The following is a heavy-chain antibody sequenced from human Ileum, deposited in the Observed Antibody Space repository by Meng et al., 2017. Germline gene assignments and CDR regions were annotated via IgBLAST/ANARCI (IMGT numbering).Heavy chain of an antibody. V-gene: IGHV1-3*01. CDR3: GRGRASFYFDF. CDR2: IHAGSGDT. CDR1: GFTFSNYA. Sequence: QVQFLQSGAEVKKPGASVRISCKASGFTFSNYAIYWVRQAPGQSLEWLGWIHAGSGDTKFSQTFQGRLTFDRDTSADTVYMELSSLTSGDRAVYYCGRGRASFYFDFLGQGTLVTVPQ. J-gene: IGHJ4*01. D-gene: IGHD6-6*01.